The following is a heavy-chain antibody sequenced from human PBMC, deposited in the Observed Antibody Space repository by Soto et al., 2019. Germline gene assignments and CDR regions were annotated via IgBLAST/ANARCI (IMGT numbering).Heavy chain of an antibody. CDR1: GFTFSTHD. J-gene: IGHJ5*02. V-gene: IGHV3-23*01. CDR3: AKLNYYDSSGHP. D-gene: IGHD3-22*01. CDR2: ISSTGGST. Sequence: GGSLRLSCAASGFTFSTHDMSWVRQAPGKGLEWVSSISSTGGSTYYADSVKGRFTLSRDNSKNTLYLQMNSLRAEETAIYYCAKLNYYDSSGHPWGQGTLVTVSS.